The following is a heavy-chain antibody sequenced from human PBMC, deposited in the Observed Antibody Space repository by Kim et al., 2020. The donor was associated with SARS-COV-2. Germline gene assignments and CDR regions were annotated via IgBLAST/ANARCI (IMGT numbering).Heavy chain of an antibody. Sequence: SETLSLTCAVYGGSFSGYYWSWIRQPPGKGLEWIGEINHSGSTNYNPSLKSRVTISVDTSKNQFPLKLSSVTAADTAVYYCARATNLLRGYSYGLNKKYYFDYWGQGTLVTVSS. CDR2: INHSGST. J-gene: IGHJ4*02. D-gene: IGHD5-18*01. V-gene: IGHV4-34*01. CDR3: ARATNLLRGYSYGLNKKYYFDY. CDR1: GGSFSGYY.